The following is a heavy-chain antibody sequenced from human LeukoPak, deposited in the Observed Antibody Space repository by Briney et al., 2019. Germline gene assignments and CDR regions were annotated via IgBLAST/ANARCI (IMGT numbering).Heavy chain of an antibody. V-gene: IGHV4-61*01. Sequence: PSETLSLTCSVSGDSIDSVSYYWGWIRQPPGKGLEWIGYIPYSGSTNYNPSLKSRVTISLDMSKNQFSLKLNSVTAADTAVYYCARGGYSYGSFRLYFDYWGQGTLVTVSS. J-gene: IGHJ4*02. D-gene: IGHD5-18*01. CDR1: GDSIDSVSYY. CDR3: ARGGYSYGSFRLYFDY. CDR2: IPYSGST.